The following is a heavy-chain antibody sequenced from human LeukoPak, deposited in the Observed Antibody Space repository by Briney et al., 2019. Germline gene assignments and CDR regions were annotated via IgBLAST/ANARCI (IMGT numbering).Heavy chain of an antibody. D-gene: IGHD3-16*01. CDR1: GFQLSSSW. J-gene: IGHJ5*02. CDR2: IREDGSKE. V-gene: IGHV3-7*01. CDR3: ARDLVGGHNWFDP. Sequence: GGSLRLSRAASGFQLSSSWMSWVRQGPGKGLEWVANIREDGSKENYVDSVKGRFSISRDNAKNCLYLQMNSLRVEDTAVYLCARDLVGGHNWFDPWGQGTLVTVSS.